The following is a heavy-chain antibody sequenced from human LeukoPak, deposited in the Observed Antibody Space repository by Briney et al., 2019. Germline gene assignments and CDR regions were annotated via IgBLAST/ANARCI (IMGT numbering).Heavy chain of an antibody. CDR1: GFTFDDYA. CDR3: AKDSHHYYDSSGPFDY. V-gene: IGHV3-9*01. J-gene: IGHJ4*02. Sequence: LSGRSLRLSCAASGFTFDDYAMHWVRQAPGKGLEWVSGISWNSGSIGYADSVKGRFTISRDNAKNSLYLQMNSLRAEDTALYYCAKDSHHYYDSSGPFDYWGQGTLVIVSS. D-gene: IGHD3-22*01. CDR2: ISWNSGSI.